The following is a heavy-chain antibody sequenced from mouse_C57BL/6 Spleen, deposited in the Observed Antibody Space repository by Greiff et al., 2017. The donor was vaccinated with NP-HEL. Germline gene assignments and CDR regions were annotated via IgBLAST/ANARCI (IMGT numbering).Heavy chain of an antibody. Sequence: VQLQQSGAELVRPGASVTLSCKASGYTFTDYEMHWVRQTPVHGLEWIGAIDPETGGTAYNQKFKGKAILTADKSSSTAYMELRSLTSEDSAVYYCTGWLRSYWGQGTLVTVSA. V-gene: IGHV1-15*01. CDR2: IDPETGGT. J-gene: IGHJ3*01. CDR3: TGWLRSY. D-gene: IGHD2-2*01. CDR1: GYTFTDYE.